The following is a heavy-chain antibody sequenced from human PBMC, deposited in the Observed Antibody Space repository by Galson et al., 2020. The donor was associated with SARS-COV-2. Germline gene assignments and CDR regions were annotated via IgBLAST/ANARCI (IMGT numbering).Heavy chain of an antibody. J-gene: IGHJ3*01. CDR1: GFTFGSYL. D-gene: IGHD6-19*01. V-gene: IGHV3-30*04. CDR3: AREGYSSGRAPVFDF. CDR2: IRSDGTNE. Sequence: GESLKNSCVASGFTFGSYLIHWARQAPGKGLEWVAVIRSDGTNENYADSVKGRFTISRDNSKNTMYLQMNSLRSEDTAIYFCAREGYSSGRAPVFDFWGQGTMVIVS.